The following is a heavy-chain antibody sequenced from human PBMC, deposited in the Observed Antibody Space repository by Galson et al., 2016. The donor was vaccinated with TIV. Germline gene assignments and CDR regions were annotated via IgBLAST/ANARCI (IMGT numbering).Heavy chain of an antibody. CDR3: ARPPYCGGDCYKYDS. CDR1: GYIFTNYP. CDR2: INGGNGNT. V-gene: IGHV1-3*01. D-gene: IGHD2-21*01. J-gene: IGHJ4*02. Sequence: SVKVSCKASGYIFTNYPMHWVRQAPGQSLEWMGWINGGNGNTKYSQRFQGRVTITSDTSASTAYMELSSLRSEDSAAYYCARPPYCGGDCYKYDSWGQGTLVTVSS.